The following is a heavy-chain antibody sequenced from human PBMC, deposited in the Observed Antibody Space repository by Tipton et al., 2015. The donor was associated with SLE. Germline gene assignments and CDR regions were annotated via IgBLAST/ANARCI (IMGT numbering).Heavy chain of an antibody. CDR2: INHSGST. CDR3: ARLSDGSGGDAFDI. J-gene: IGHJ3*02. Sequence: TLSLTCAVYGGSFSGYYWSWIRQPPGKGLEWIGEINHSGSTNYNPSLKSRVTISVDTSKNQFSLKLSSVTAADTAVYYCARLSDGSGGDAFDIWGQGTMVTVSS. V-gene: IGHV4-34*01. CDR1: GGSFSGYY. D-gene: IGHD3-10*01.